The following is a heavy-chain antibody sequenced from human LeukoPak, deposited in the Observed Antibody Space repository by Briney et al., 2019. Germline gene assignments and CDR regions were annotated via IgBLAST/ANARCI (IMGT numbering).Heavy chain of an antibody. V-gene: IGHV3-48*01. Sequence: GGSLRLSCAASGFTVSSNYMSWVRQAPGKGLEWVSNIRATSTTLYYQDYYADSVKGRFTTSRDNAKNSLYLQMNSLRAEDTAVYYCAKEDDYGDYGFDYWGQGTLVTVSS. CDR3: AKEDDYGDYGFDY. D-gene: IGHD4-17*01. CDR1: GFTVSSNY. CDR2: IRATSTTL. J-gene: IGHJ4*02.